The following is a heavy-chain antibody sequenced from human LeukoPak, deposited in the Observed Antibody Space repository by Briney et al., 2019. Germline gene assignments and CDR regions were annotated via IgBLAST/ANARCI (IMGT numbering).Heavy chain of an antibody. D-gene: IGHD2-8*01. CDR1: GFTFSSYG. J-gene: IGHJ4*02. CDR2: ISGSGGST. CDR3: AKDPDCTSGICHTFFDY. Sequence: GGTLRLSCAASGFTFSSYGMSWVRQAPGKGLEWVSAISGSGGSTYYADSVKGRFTISRDNSKNTLYLQMNSLRAEDTAVYYCAKDPDCTSGICHTFFDYWGQGTLVTVSS. V-gene: IGHV3-23*01.